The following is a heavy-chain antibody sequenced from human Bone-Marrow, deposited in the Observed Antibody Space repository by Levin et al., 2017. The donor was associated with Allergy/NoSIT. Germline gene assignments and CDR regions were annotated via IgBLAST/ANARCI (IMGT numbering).Heavy chain of an antibody. V-gene: IGHV3-33*01. D-gene: IGHD3-9*01. CDR2: IWHDGSNE. CDR1: GFTFSDYG. Sequence: GGSLRLSCAASGFTFSDYGMHWVRQAPGKGLEWVAVIWHDGSNEYYADPVKGRFTISRDNFKNTVSLRMNSLRAEDTAVYYCAAMNYDILTGFYRDYWGQGTLVSVSS. J-gene: IGHJ4*02. CDR3: AAMNYDILTGFYRDY.